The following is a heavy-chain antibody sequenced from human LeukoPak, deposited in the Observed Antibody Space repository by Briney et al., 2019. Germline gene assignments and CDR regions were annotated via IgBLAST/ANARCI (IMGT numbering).Heavy chain of an antibody. J-gene: IGHJ6*03. D-gene: IGHD2-2*01. Sequence: ASVKVSCKASGYTFTGYYMHWVRQAPGQGLEWMGWINPNSGGTNYAQKFQGRVTMTRDTSISTAYMELSRLRSDDTAVYYCARDPSSTRPYYYYYYMDVWGKGTTVTVSS. CDR2: INPNSGGT. CDR1: GYTFTGYY. V-gene: IGHV1-2*02. CDR3: ARDPSSTRPYYYYYYMDV.